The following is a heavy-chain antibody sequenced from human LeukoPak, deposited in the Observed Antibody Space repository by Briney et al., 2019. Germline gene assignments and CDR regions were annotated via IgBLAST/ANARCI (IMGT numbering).Heavy chain of an antibody. CDR1: GFIFSTSW. CDR2: ISSSGSTI. V-gene: IGHV3-48*04. J-gene: IGHJ4*02. D-gene: IGHD4-17*01. CDR3: ARRLRRNYFDY. Sequence: GGSLRLSCTASGFIFSTSWMTWVRQAPGKGLEWVSYISSSGSTIYYADSVKGRFTISRDNAKNSLYLQMNSLRAEDTAVYYCARRLRRNYFDYWGQGTLVTVSS.